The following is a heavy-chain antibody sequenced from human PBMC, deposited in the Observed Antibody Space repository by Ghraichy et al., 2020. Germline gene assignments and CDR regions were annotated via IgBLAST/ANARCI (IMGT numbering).Heavy chain of an antibody. V-gene: IGHV4-61*01. Sequence: SDTLSLTCIVSGGSVSSGSYYWSWIRQPPGKGLEWIGYIYDSGSTDYNPSLKSRVTIAADTSKNQFSLKLSSVTAADTAVYYCARGRIVGVTGYYLDNWGQGTLVTVSS. CDR2: IYDSGST. D-gene: IGHD1-26*01. CDR3: ARGRIVGVTGYYLDN. J-gene: IGHJ4*02. CDR1: GGSVSSGSYY.